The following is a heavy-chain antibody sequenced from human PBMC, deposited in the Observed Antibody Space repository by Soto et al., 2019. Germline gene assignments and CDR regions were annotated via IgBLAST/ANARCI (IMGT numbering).Heavy chain of an antibody. V-gene: IGHV3-23*01. D-gene: IGHD3-22*01. Sequence: PGGSLRLSCAASGCTFSSYAMSWVRQAPGKGLEWVSAISGSGGSTYYADSVKGRFTISRDNSKNTLYLQMNSLRAEDTAVYYCAKDFYYYDENNNWFDPWGQGTLVTVSS. CDR3: AKDFYYYDENNNWFDP. CDR2: ISGSGGST. CDR1: GCTFSSYA. J-gene: IGHJ5*02.